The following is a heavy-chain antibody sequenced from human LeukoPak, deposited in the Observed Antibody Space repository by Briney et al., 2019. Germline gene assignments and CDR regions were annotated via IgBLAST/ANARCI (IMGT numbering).Heavy chain of an antibody. J-gene: IGHJ3*02. CDR3: ARSPFGYCGGDCYSEGAFDI. Sequence: GASVKVSCKASGYTFTSYDINRVRQATGQGLEWMGWMNPNSGNTGYAQKFQGRVTMTRNTSISTAYMELSSLRSEDTAVYYCARSPFGYCGGDCYSEGAFDIWGQGTTVTVSS. CDR2: MNPNSGNT. V-gene: IGHV1-8*01. CDR1: GYTFTSYD. D-gene: IGHD2-21*02.